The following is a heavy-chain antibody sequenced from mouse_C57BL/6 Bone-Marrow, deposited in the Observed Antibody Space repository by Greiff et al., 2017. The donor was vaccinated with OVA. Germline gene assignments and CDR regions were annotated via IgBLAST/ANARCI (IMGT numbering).Heavy chain of an antibody. D-gene: IGHD2-12*01. J-gene: IGHJ1*03. CDR2: ISYDGSN. V-gene: IGHV3-6*01. CDR1: GYSITSGYY. CDR3: ARLRPYFDV. Sequence: EVQRVESGPGLVKPSQSLSLTCSVTGYSITSGYYWNWIRQFPGNKLEWMGYISYDGSNNYNPSLKNRISITRDTSKNQFFLKLNSVTTEDTATYYCARLRPYFDVWGTGTTVTVSS.